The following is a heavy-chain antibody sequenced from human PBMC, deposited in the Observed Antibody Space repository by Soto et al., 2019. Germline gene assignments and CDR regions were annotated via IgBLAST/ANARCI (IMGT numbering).Heavy chain of an antibody. V-gene: IGHV3-33*01. J-gene: IGHJ4*02. CDR3: ARDFLGYSSGWYYY. CDR2: IWYDGSNK. D-gene: IGHD6-19*01. Sequence: QVQLVESGGGVVQPGRSLRLSCAASGFTFSSYGMHWVRQAPGKGLEWVAVIWYDGSNKYYADSVKGRFTISRDNSKNTLYLQMNSLRAEDTAVYYCARDFLGYSSGWYYYWGQGTLFTVSS. CDR1: GFTFSSYG.